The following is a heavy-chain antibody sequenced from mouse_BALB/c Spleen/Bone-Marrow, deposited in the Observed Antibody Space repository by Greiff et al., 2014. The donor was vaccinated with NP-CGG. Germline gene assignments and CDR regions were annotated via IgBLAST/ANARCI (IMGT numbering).Heavy chain of an antibody. CDR1: GYSITSDYA. J-gene: IGHJ4*01. CDR2: ISYSGST. Sequence: VQLQQSGPGLVKPSQSLSLTCTVTGYSITSDYAWKWIRQFSGKKMEWMGYISYSGSTSYNPSLKSRISITRDTSKNQFFLQLNSVTTEDTATYYCARRIRDRAMDYWGQGTSVTVSS. CDR3: ARRIRDRAMDY. D-gene: IGHD2-4*01. V-gene: IGHV3-2*02.